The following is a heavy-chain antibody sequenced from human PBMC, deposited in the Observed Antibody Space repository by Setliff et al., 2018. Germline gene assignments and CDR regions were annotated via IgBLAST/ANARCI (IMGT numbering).Heavy chain of an antibody. V-gene: IGHV3-21*05. CDR3: ARASWGTDYYFDY. CDR2: ISSSSSYI. J-gene: IGHJ4*02. Sequence: GGSLRLSCAASGFTFSSYSMNWARQAPGKGLEWVSYISSSSSYIYYADSVKGRFTISRDNAKNSLYLQMNSLRAEDTAVYYCARASWGTDYYFDYWGQGTLVTVSS. D-gene: IGHD1-1*01. CDR1: GFTFSSYS.